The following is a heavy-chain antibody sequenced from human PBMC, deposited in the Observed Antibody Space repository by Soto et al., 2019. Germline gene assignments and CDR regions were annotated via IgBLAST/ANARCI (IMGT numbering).Heavy chain of an antibody. CDR3: ARVPSTVTTEGKNAFDT. CDR1: GGSISSSSYY. V-gene: IGHV4-39*01. CDR2: IYYSGST. J-gene: IGHJ3*02. Sequence: SETLSLTCTVSGGSISSSSYYWGWIRQPPGRGLEWIGSIYYSGSTYYNPSLKSRVTISVDTSKNQFSLKLSSVTAADTAVYYCARVPSTVTTEGKNAFDTWGQGTMVTVSS. D-gene: IGHD4-17*01.